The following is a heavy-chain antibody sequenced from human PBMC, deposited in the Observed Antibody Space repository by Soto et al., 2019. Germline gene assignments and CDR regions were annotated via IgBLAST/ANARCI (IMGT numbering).Heavy chain of an antibody. CDR2: ISAYNGNT. Sequence: QVQLVQSGAEVKKPGASVKVSCKASGHTFTTYGISWVRQAPGQGLEWMGWISAYNGNTNYAQKLQGRVTMTTHTSTSTAYMELRSLRSADTAVYYCARDGDVFSSGYKYYYGMDVWGQGTTVTVSS. J-gene: IGHJ6*02. D-gene: IGHD3-3*01. CDR1: GHTFTTYG. V-gene: IGHV1-18*01. CDR3: ARDGDVFSSGYKYYYGMDV.